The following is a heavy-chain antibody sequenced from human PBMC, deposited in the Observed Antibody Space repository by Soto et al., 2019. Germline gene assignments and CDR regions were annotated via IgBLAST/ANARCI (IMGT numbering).Heavy chain of an antibody. J-gene: IGHJ4*02. Sequence: GGSLRLSCAASGFNFTYYDMVWVRQATGKGLEWVSVIGPAGDTYYPDSVKCRFSISREDATNSLYLQMNSLRAGDTAVYFCARAYYYGSGIYFTFDHWGQGTLVTVSS. CDR3: ARAYYYGSGIYFTFDH. CDR1: GFNFTYYD. CDR2: IGPAGDT. D-gene: IGHD3-10*01. V-gene: IGHV3-13*01.